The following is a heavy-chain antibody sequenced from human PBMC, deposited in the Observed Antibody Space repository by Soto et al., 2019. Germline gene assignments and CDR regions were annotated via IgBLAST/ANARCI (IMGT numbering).Heavy chain of an antibody. CDR2: IYDSEST. V-gene: IGHV4-31*03. Sequence: QVQLQESGPGLVKPSQTLSLTCTVSVGSISSGGYYWSWIRHHPGKGLEWIGYIYDSESTDYNPSLQSRVTISADTSKNQFSLKLNAVTAADTAVYYCARDGGYRDFWYFGRWGRGTQVTVAS. CDR1: VGSISSGGYY. D-gene: IGHD5-12*01. J-gene: IGHJ2*01. CDR3: ARDGGYRDFWYFGR.